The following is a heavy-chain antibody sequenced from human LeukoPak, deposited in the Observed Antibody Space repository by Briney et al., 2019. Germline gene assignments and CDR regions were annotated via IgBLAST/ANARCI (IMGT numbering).Heavy chain of an antibody. CDR2: INPSGGST. CDR1: GYTFTSYY. V-gene: IGHV1-46*01. Sequence: ASVKVSCKASGYTFTSYYMHWVRQAPGQGLEWMGIINPSGGSTSYAQKFQGRVTMTRDTSTSAVYMELSSLRSEDTAVHYCASDYSSGPYYFDYWGQGTLVTVSS. D-gene: IGHD6-19*01. J-gene: IGHJ4*02. CDR3: ASDYSSGPYYFDY.